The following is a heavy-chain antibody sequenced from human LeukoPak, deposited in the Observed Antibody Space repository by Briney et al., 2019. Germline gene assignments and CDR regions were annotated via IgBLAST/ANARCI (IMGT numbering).Heavy chain of an antibody. V-gene: IGHV3-53*01. D-gene: IGHD5-12*01. J-gene: IGHJ4*02. Sequence: GGSLRLSCAASGFTVSSNYMSWVRQAPGKGLEWVSVIYSGGSTYYADSVKGRFTISRDNSKNTLYLQMDSLRAEDTAVYYCAKALIGVGYSGYDYFDYWGQGTLVTVSS. CDR3: AKALIGVGYSGYDYFDY. CDR1: GFTVSSNY. CDR2: IYSGGST.